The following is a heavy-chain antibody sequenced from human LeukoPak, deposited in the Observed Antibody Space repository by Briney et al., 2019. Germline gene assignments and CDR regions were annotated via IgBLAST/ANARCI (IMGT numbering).Heavy chain of an antibody. D-gene: IGHD1-26*01. V-gene: IGHV3-9*01. Sequence: GGSLRLSCAASGFTFDDYAMHWVRQAPGKGLEWVSGISWNSGSIGYADSVKGRFTISRDNSKNTLYLQMNSLRAEDTAVYYCARQVGGATRRGYFDYWGQGTLVTVSS. CDR3: ARQVGGATRRGYFDY. J-gene: IGHJ4*02. CDR2: ISWNSGSI. CDR1: GFTFDDYA.